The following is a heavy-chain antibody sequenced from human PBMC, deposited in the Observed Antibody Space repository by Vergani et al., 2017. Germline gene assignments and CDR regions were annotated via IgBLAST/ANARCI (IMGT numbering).Heavy chain of an antibody. D-gene: IGHD4-17*01. Sequence: QVQLVQSGAEVKKPGSSVKVSCKASGGTFSSYAISWVRQAPGQGLEWMGGIIPIFGTANYAQKFQGRVTITADKSTSTAYMELSSLRSEDTAVYYCARDFPDYGDSSHGYDQYYFDYWGQGTLVTVSS. CDR1: GGTFSSYA. CDR2: IIPIFGTA. V-gene: IGHV1-69*06. CDR3: ARDFPDYGDSSHGYDQYYFDY. J-gene: IGHJ4*02.